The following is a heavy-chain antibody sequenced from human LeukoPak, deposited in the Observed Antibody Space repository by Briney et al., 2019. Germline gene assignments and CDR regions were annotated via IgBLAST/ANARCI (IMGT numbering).Heavy chain of an antibody. CDR3: ARDQGWFGELSMGDI. V-gene: IGHV4-31*03. D-gene: IGHD3-10*01. J-gene: IGHJ4*02. CDR2: IYYSGST. Sequence: ASGTLSLTCTVSGGSISSGGYYWSWIRQHPGKGLEWIGYIYYSGSTYYNPSLKSRVTISVDTSKNQFSLKLSSVTAADTAVYYCARDQGWFGELSMGDIWGQGTLVTVSS. CDR1: GGSISSGGYY.